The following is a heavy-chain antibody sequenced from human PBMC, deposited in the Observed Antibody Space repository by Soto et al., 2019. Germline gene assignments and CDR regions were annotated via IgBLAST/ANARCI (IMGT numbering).Heavy chain of an antibody. D-gene: IGHD3-22*01. V-gene: IGHV2-70*01. J-gene: IGHJ4*02. CDR3: ARIPGSYDSSGYYYPYYFDY. Sequence: SGPTLVNPTQTLTLTCTFSGFSLSTSGVGVGWIRQSPGKALEWLALIDWDDDKYYSTSLKTRLTISKDTSKNQVVLTMTNMDPVDTATYYCARIPGSYDSSGYYYPYYFDYSGQGTLVTVSS. CDR2: IDWDDDK. CDR1: GFSLSTSGVG.